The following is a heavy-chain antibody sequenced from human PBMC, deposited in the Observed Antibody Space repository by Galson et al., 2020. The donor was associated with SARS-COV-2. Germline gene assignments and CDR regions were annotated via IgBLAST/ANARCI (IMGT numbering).Heavy chain of an antibody. CDR1: GFTFSDYS. J-gene: IGHJ4*02. CDR2: ISSSSSYI. D-gene: IGHD1-7*01. V-gene: IGHV3-21*01. CDR3: ARDRGITGTTSGDY. Sequence: GGSLRLSCAASGFTFSDYSMNWVRQAPGEGLEWVSSISSSSSYIYYADSVKGRFTISRDNSKNSLYLQVNSLRAEDTAVYYCARDRGITGTTSGDYWGQGTLVTGSS.